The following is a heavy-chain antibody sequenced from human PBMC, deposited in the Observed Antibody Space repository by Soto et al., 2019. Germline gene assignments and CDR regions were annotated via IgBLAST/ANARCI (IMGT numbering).Heavy chain of an antibody. Sequence: QVQLQESGPGLVKPSGTLSLTCAVSGGSISSSNWWSWVRQPPGKGLEWIGEIYHSGSTNYNPSLKSRVTISVDKSKNQFSLKLSSVTAADTAVYYCARVVVNVLVPAAMHENWFDPWGQGTLVTVSS. CDR3: ARVVVNVLVPAAMHENWFDP. D-gene: IGHD2-2*03. V-gene: IGHV4-4*02. CDR2: IYHSGST. CDR1: GGSISSSNW. J-gene: IGHJ5*02.